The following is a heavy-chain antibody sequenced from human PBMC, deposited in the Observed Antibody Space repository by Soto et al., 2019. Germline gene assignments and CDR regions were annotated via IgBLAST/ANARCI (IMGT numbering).Heavy chain of an antibody. CDR2: LSAYNGNT. CDR1: SYTFASYG. J-gene: IGHJ4*02. V-gene: IGHV1-18*01. Sequence: QVQLVQSGAEVKKPGASVKVSCKASSYTFASYGISWVRQAPGQGLEWMGWLSAYNGNTNYAKKLQGRVTMTTDTSTSTAYMELRSLRSDDTAVYYWARVIAAAADFDYWGQGTLVTVSS. CDR3: ARVIAAAADFDY. D-gene: IGHD6-13*01.